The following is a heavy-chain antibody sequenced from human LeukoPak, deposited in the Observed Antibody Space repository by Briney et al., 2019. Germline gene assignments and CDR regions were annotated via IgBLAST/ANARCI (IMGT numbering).Heavy chain of an antibody. Sequence: SETLSLTCAVYGGSFSGYYWSWIRQPPGKGLEWIGEINHSGSTNYNPSLKSRVTISVDTSKNQFSLKLSSVTAADTAVYYCARRTNIVVVPAAQNWFDPWGQEPWSPSPQ. V-gene: IGHV4-34*01. J-gene: IGHJ5*02. CDR1: GGSFSGYY. CDR3: ARRTNIVVVPAAQNWFDP. D-gene: IGHD2-2*01. CDR2: INHSGST.